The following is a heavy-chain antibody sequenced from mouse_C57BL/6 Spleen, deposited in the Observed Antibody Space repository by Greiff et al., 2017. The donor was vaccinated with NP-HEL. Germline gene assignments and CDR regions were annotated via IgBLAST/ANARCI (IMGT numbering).Heavy chain of an antibody. V-gene: IGHV1-69*01. Sequence: QVQLQQPGAELVMPGASVKLSCKASGYTFTSYWMHWVKQRPGQGLEWIGEIDPSDSYTNYNQKFKGKSTLTVDKSSSTAYIQLSSLTSEDSAVYYCARNYGSSSVFDYWGQGTTLTVSS. J-gene: IGHJ2*01. CDR2: IDPSDSYT. CDR3: ARNYGSSSVFDY. D-gene: IGHD1-1*01. CDR1: GYTFTSYW.